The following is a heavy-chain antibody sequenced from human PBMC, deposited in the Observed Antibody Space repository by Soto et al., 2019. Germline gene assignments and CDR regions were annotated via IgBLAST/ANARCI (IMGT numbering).Heavy chain of an antibody. J-gene: IGHJ6*02. CDR3: AKEYSSSPFGYYYGMDV. V-gene: IGHV1-8*01. CDR1: GYTFTSYD. CDR2: MNPNSGNT. D-gene: IGHD6-6*01. Sequence: GASVKVSCKASGYTFTSYDINWVRQATGQGLEWMGWMNPNSGNTGYAQKFQGRVTMTRNTSISTAYMELSSLRSEDTAVYYCAKEYSSSPFGYYYGMDVWGQGTTVTVSS.